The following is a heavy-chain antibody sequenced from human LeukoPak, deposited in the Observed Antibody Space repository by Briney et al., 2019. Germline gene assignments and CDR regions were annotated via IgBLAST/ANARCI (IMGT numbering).Heavy chain of an antibody. CDR1: GGSISSSNYY. CDR3: AGLGINYYDSSGYYYNYYYYMDV. J-gene: IGHJ6*03. D-gene: IGHD3-22*01. CDR2: IYYSGST. V-gene: IGHV4-39*01. Sequence: KPSETLSLTCTVSGGSISSSNYYWGWIRQPPGKGLEWIGSIYYSGSTYYNPSLKSRVTISVDTSKNQFSLRLSSVTAADTAVYYCAGLGINYYDSSGYYYNYYYYMDVWGKGTTVTVSS.